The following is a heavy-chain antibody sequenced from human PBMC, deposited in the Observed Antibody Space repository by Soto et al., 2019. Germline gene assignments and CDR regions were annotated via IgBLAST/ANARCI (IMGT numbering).Heavy chain of an antibody. J-gene: IGHJ4*02. Sequence: GGSLRLSCVASGFIFSDHYMDWFRQAPGKGLEWVGRSRDKANSFTTDYAASVRGRFTISRDASKNSLYLQMNSLKTEDPAVYYCARGLNSFDSWGQGTLVTVSS. CDR1: GFIFSDHY. CDR2: SRDKANSFTT. V-gene: IGHV3-72*01. CDR3: ARGLNSFDS.